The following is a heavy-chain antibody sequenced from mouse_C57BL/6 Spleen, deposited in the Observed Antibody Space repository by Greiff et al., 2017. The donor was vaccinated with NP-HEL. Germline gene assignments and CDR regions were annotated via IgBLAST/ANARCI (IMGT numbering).Heavy chain of an antibody. J-gene: IGHJ3*01. Sequence: EVQLQQSGPELVKPGASVKISCKASGYTFTDYYMNWVKQSHGKSLEWIGDINPNNGGTSYNQKFKGKATLTVDKSSSTAYMELRSLTSEDSAVYYCATMVTTGGGFAYWGQGTLVTVSA. CDR1: GYTFTDYY. CDR3: ATMVTTGGGFAY. V-gene: IGHV1-26*01. CDR2: INPNNGGT. D-gene: IGHD2-2*01.